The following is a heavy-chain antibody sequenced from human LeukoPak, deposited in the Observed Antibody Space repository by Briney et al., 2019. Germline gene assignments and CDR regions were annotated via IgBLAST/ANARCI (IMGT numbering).Heavy chain of an antibody. CDR1: GGSISSYY. D-gene: IGHD3-22*01. CDR3: ARARAYYDSSGYYYPIVYFDY. V-gene: IGHV4-4*07. CDR2: IYTSGST. Sequence: PSETLSLTCTVSGGSISSYYWSWIRQPAGKGLEWIGRIYTSGSTNYNPSLKSRVTMSVDTSKNQFSLKLSSVTAADTAVYYCARARAYYDSSGYYYPIVYFDYCGQGTLVTVSS. J-gene: IGHJ4*02.